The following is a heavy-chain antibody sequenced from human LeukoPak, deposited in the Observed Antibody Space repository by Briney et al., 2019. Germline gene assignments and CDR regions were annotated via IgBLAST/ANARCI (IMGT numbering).Heavy chain of an antibody. J-gene: IGHJ5*02. Sequence: SETLSLTCSVSGDSFSGHYWTWIRQTPGEGLQWIGYIYTAGTTKYSPSFKSRVTISIDMSQNQFSLTLDSVTAADTAVYFCAKGRNWFGPWGQGTLVTVSS. CDR1: GDSFSGHY. CDR2: IYTAGTT. V-gene: IGHV4-4*08. CDR3: AKGRNWFGP.